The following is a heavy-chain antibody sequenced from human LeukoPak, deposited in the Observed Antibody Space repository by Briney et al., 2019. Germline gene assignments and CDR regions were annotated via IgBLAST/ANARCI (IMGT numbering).Heavy chain of an antibody. D-gene: IGHD2-15*01. J-gene: IGHJ4*02. Sequence: SETLSLTCTVSGGSISSYYWSWIRQPPGKGLEWIGHIYYSGSTNYNPSLKSRVTISVDTSKNQFSLKLSSVTAADTAVYYCARAYCSGGSCYSDYWGQGTLVTVSS. CDR2: IYYSGST. V-gene: IGHV4-59*01. CDR3: ARAYCSGGSCYSDY. CDR1: GGSISSYY.